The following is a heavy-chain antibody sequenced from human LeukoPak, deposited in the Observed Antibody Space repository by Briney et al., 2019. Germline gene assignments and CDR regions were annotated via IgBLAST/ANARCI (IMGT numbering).Heavy chain of an antibody. CDR2: IYPGSSDT. J-gene: IGHJ4*02. Sequence: GESLKISCQGSGYSFTNYWIAWVRQMPGKGLGWMGIIYPGSSDTRYSPSFQGQVTILADKSISTAYLQRSSLKASDTAMYYCARRGTSYTAYYFDSWGQGTLVTVST. V-gene: IGHV5-51*01. CDR1: GYSFTNYW. D-gene: IGHD1-26*01. CDR3: ARRGTSYTAYYFDS.